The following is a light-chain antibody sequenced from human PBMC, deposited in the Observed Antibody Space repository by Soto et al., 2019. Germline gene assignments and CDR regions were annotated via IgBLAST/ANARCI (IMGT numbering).Light chain of an antibody. CDR1: QSVSTSN. Sequence: IVLTQSPGTLSSSPGERATLSCRASQSVSTSNLAWYQQRPGQAPRLLIYGASRRATGIPDRFSGSGSGTDFTLTISRLEPEDLAVYYCQEGTYWPAFGGGTKVEIK. CDR3: QEGTYWPA. V-gene: IGKV3D-20*02. CDR2: GAS. J-gene: IGKJ4*01.